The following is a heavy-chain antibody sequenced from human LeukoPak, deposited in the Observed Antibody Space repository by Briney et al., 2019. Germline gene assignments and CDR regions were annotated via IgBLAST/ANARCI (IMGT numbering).Heavy chain of an antibody. CDR3: TTATDDYAAYADY. CDR2: IKSKTDGGTT. D-gene: IGHD3-16*01. Sequence: GGSLRLSCAASGFTFINAWMTWVRQAPGKGLEWVGRIKSKTDGGTTDYAAPVKGRFTISRDDSENTLYLQMNSLKTEDTAVYYCTTATDDYAAYADYRGQGTLVTVSS. CDR1: GFTFINAW. V-gene: IGHV3-15*01. J-gene: IGHJ4*02.